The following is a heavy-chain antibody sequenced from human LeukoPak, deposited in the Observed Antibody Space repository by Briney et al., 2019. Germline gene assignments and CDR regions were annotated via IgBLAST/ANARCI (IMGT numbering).Heavy chain of an antibody. J-gene: IGHJ4*02. V-gene: IGHV4-30-4*08. D-gene: IGHD6-6*01. CDR3: ARGDSSSPSFDY. CDR2: IYYSGST. Sequence: PSETLSLTCTVPGGSISSGDYYWSWIRQPPGKGLEWIGYIYYSGSTYYNPSLKSRVTISVDTSKNQFSLKLSSVTAADTAVYYCARGDSSSPSFDYWGQGTLVTVSS. CDR1: GGSISSGDYY.